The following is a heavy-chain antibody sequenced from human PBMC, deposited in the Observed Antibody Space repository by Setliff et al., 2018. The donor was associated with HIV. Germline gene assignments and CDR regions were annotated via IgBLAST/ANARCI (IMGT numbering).Heavy chain of an antibody. Sequence: KTSETLSLTCNVSGGSSSNSYYFWGWIRQPPGKGLEWIGSISYSGSTYYNPSLKSRVTMSVDTSKNQFSLKLSSVTAADTAVYYCARHRQGLTGSTPGYYMDVRGKGTTVTVSS. J-gene: IGHJ6*03. CDR2: ISYSGST. CDR1: GGSSSNSYYF. D-gene: IGHD1-7*01. CDR3: ARHRQGLTGSTPGYYMDV. V-gene: IGHV4-39*01.